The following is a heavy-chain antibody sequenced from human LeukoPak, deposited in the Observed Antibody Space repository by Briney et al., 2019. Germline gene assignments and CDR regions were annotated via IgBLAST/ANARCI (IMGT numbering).Heavy chain of an antibody. Sequence: GGSLRLSCAASGFTFSDYYMSWIRQAPGKGLEWVSYISSSSYTNYADSVKGRFTISRDNAKNSLYLQMNSLRAEDTAVYYCARDQYYDSSGYYVFGYWGQGTLVTVSS. J-gene: IGHJ4*02. CDR2: ISSSSYT. CDR3: ARDQYYDSSGYYVFGY. CDR1: GFTFSDYY. V-gene: IGHV3-11*05. D-gene: IGHD3-22*01.